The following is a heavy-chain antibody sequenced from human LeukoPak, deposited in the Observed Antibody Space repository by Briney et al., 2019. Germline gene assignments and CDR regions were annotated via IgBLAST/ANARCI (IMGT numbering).Heavy chain of an antibody. CDR1: GGSISGYY. V-gene: IGHV4-59*01. CDR3: ARSVVTLYWYFDH. CDR2: IYYSGST. D-gene: IGHD4-23*01. J-gene: IGHJ2*01. Sequence: SETLSLTCTVSGGSISGYYYNWIRQPPGKGLEWIGYIYYSGSTNYNPSLKSRVTISLDTSKNQFSLKLSSVTTADTAVYYCARSVVTLYWYFDHWGRGTLVTVSS.